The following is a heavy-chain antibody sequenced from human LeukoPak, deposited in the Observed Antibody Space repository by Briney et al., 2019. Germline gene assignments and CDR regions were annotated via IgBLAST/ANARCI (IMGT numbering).Heavy chain of an antibody. J-gene: IGHJ4*02. D-gene: IGHD1-26*01. CDR1: GYTFTTYA. CDR2: INTNIGNP. Sequence: ASVKVSCKASGYTFTTYAMNWVRQAPGQGLEWVGWINTNIGNPTYAQGFTGRFVSSLDTSVNTAYLQISSLKVEDTAVYYCARGREILGATKDLDYWGQGTLVTVSS. V-gene: IGHV7-4-1*02. CDR3: ARGREILGATKDLDY.